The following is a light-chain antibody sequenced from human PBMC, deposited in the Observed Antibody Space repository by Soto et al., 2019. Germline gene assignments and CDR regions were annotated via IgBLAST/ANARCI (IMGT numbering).Light chain of an antibody. CDR1: QSVSSSY. Sequence: EIVLTQSPGTLSLSPGERATLSCRASQSVSSSYLAWYQQKPGQAPRQLIYGASSRATGIPDRFSGSGSGTAFTLTITRLEPEDVAVYYCQHYRTSFGGGTRVEIK. V-gene: IGKV3-20*01. CDR2: GAS. J-gene: IGKJ4*01. CDR3: QHYRTS.